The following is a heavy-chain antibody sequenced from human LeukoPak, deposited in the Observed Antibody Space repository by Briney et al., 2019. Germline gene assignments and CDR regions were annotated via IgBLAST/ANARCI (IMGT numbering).Heavy chain of an antibody. Sequence: ASVKVSCKASGYTFTSYAMHWVRQAPGQRLEWMGWINAGNGNTKYSQEFQGRVTITRDTSASTAYMELSSLRSEDTAVYYCARVGIAARPLDYWGQGTLVTVSS. D-gene: IGHD6-6*01. CDR3: ARVGIAARPLDY. CDR1: GYTFTSYA. J-gene: IGHJ4*02. V-gene: IGHV1-3*03. CDR2: INAGNGNT.